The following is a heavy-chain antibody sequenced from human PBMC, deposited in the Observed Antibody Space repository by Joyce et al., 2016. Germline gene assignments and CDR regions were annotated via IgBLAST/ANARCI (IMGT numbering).Heavy chain of an antibody. J-gene: IGHJ1*01. Sequence: QVQLQGSGPGLVKPSETLSLTCTVSGAHINSYYWNWIRQPPGKGLEWIGHIYYRGSPNYNPSLTSQVTKSVDTSKNQCSLILRSVTAADTAVYYCARGGGVHTSSAEYFQHWGQGTLVTVSS. V-gene: IGHV4-59*01. CDR3: ARGGGVHTSSAEYFQH. D-gene: IGHD3-16*01. CDR1: GAHINSYY. CDR2: IYYRGSP.